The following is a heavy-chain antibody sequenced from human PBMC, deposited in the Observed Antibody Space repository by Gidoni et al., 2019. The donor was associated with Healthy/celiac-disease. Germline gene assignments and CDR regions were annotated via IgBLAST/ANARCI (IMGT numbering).Heavy chain of an antibody. CDR2: NNPNSGVT. CDR1: GYTFTGYY. J-gene: IGHJ4*02. D-gene: IGHD1-26*01. CDR3: AGDYSGCYAD. Sequence: QVQLAKSGAEVKNPGASVKDSCTASGYTFTGYYRHWVRQPTGQGHELMEWNNPNSGVTNYREKFQGRVTMTRDRSISTAYVELSWLRSDDTAVYYCAGDYSGCYADWGQGTMVTVSS. V-gene: IGHV1-2*02.